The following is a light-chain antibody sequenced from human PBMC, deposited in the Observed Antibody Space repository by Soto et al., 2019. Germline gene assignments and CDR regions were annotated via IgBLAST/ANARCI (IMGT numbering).Light chain of an antibody. CDR1: SSDVGGYNY. Sequence: QSALTQPRSVSGSPGQSVTISCTGTSSDVGGYNYVSWYQQHPGKAPKLMIYDVSKWPSGVPDRFSGSKSGNTPSLTISGLQSEDEADYYCCSYAGNSLWVFGGGTKVTVL. CDR2: DVS. CDR3: CSYAGNSLWV. V-gene: IGLV2-11*01. J-gene: IGLJ3*02.